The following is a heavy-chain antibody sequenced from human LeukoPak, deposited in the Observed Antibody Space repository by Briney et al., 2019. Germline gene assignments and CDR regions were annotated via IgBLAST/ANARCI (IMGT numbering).Heavy chain of an antibody. D-gene: IGHD6-13*01. CDR1: GYTFTSYY. CDR2: INAGNGNT. CDR3: ARGKPGYSSSWPFDY. J-gene: IGHJ4*02. Sequence: ASVKVSCKASGYTFTSYYMHWVRQAPGQGLEWMGWINAGNGNTKYSQKFQGRVTITRDTSASTAYMELSSLRSEDTAVYYCARGKPGYSSSWPFDYWGQGTLVTVSS. V-gene: IGHV1-3*01.